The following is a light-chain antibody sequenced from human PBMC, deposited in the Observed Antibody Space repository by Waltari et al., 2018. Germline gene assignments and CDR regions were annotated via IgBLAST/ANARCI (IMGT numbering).Light chain of an antibody. CDR3: QQYSAFPLS. Sequence: DIKMTQSPPTLAAAVGDRVTITCRASQSISLWLAWYQQKPGKAPNLLMYKSSILDSGVPTRFIVSASGTEFTLTISCLQAEDFGTYYCQQYSAFPLSFGGGTNIEIK. V-gene: IGKV1-5*03. CDR1: QSISLW. CDR2: KSS. J-gene: IGKJ4*01.